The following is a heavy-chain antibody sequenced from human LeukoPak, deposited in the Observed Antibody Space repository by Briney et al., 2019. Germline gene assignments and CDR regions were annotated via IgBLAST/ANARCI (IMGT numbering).Heavy chain of an antibody. D-gene: IGHD7-27*01. CDR3: ARDRSGDYYFDY. CDR2: ISYDGSNK. V-gene: IGHV3-30*01. CDR1: GFTFRSYA. J-gene: IGHJ4*02. Sequence: GALRLPCAASGFTFRSYAMHWVRQAPGKGLEWVAVISYDGSNKYYADSVKGRFTISRDNSENTLYLQMNSLRGEDTAVYYCARDRSGDYYFDYWGQGTLVTVSS.